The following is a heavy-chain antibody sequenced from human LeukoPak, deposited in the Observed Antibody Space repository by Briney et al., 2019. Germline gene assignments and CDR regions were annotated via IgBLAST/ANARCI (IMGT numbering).Heavy chain of an antibody. D-gene: IGHD5-12*01. Sequence: GGSLRLSCAGSGFNFSAYAMAWVRQAPGEGPEWVSAISGSGGSTNYADSVEGRFTISRDNSKSTLYLQMNSLRGDDTAVYYCARANRVATRAYEFWGQGTLVTVSS. CDR2: ISGSGGST. CDR3: ARANRVATRAYEF. V-gene: IGHV3-23*01. J-gene: IGHJ4*02. CDR1: GFNFSAYA.